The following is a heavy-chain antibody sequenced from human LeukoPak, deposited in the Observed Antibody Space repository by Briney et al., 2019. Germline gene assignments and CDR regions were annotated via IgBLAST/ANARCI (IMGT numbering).Heavy chain of an antibody. J-gene: IGHJ4*02. CDR3: AKSEDYDTREDY. V-gene: IGHV3-74*01. CDR1: GFTFSNNW. CDR2: INSDGSTT. Sequence: GGSLRLSCAASGFTFSNNWMHWVRQAPGKGLVWVSRINSDGSTTTYADSVKGRFTISRDNAKNTLYLQMNSLRAEDTAVYYCAKSEDYDTREDYWGQGTLVTVSS. D-gene: IGHD3-22*01.